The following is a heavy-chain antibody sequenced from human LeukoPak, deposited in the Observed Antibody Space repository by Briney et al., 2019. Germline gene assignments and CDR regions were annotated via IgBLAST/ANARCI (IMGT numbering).Heavy chain of an antibody. CDR2: IYHSGST. V-gene: IGHV4-4*02. CDR1: GGSISSSNW. Sequence: SGTLSLTCAVSGGSISSSNWWSWVRQPPGKGLEWIGEIYHSGSTNYNPSLKSRDTISVDKSKNQFSLKLSSVTAADTAVYYCARSYGDYGLGYYYFDYWGQGTLVTVSS. D-gene: IGHD4-17*01. CDR3: ARSYGDYGLGYYYFDY. J-gene: IGHJ4*02.